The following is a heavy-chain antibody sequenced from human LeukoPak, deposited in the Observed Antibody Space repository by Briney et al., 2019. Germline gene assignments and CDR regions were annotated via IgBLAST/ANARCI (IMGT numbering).Heavy chain of an antibody. CDR1: GFTFSSYG. V-gene: IGHV3-30*02. J-gene: IGHJ3*02. D-gene: IGHD2-2*01. CDR3: AKDLWGLVSTSCCDAFDI. Sequence: GGSLRLSCAASGFTFSSYGMHWVRQAPGKGLEWVAFIRYDGSNKYYADSVKGRFTISRDNSKNTLYLQMNSLRAEDTAVYYCAKDLWGLVSTSCCDAFDIWGQGTMVTVSS. CDR2: IRYDGSNK.